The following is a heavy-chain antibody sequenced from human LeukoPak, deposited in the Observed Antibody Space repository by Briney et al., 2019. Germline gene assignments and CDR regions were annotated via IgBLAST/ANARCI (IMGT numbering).Heavy chain of an antibody. CDR2: SYYSGST. V-gene: IGHV4-59*12. J-gene: IGHJ4*02. Sequence: SETLSLTCTVSGGSITYYYWSWVRQPPGKGLEWIGYSYYSGSTYYNPSLKSRVTMSVDTSKNQFSLKLSSVTAADTAVYYCARNSFIAAAGNYFDYWGQGTLVTVSS. CDR1: GGSITYYY. CDR3: ARNSFIAAAGNYFDY. D-gene: IGHD6-13*01.